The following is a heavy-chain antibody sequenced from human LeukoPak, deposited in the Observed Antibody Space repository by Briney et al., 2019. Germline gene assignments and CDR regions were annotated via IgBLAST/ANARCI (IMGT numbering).Heavy chain of an antibody. Sequence: SETLSLTCTVSGDSISTYYWSWIRQPPGKGLEWIGYIYYSGSTNYNPSLKSRITISVDTSKNQFSLKLSSVIAADTAVYYCARERRYDSSGWIRGGYFDPWGQGTLVTVSS. V-gene: IGHV4-59*01. J-gene: IGHJ5*02. CDR1: GDSISTYY. D-gene: IGHD3-22*01. CDR2: IYYSGST. CDR3: ARERRYDSSGWIRGGYFDP.